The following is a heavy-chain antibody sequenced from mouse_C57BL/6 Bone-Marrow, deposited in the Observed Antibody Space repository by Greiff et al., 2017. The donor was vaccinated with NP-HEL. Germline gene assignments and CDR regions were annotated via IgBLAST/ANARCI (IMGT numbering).Heavy chain of an antibody. D-gene: IGHD1-1*01. CDR2: IYPRSGNT. CDR1: GYTFTSYG. CDR3: ARSPFTPYWYFDV. Sequence: VQLVESGAELARPGASVKLSCKASGYTFTSYGISWVKQRTGQGLEWIGEIYPRSGNTYYNEKFKGKATLTADKSSSTAYMELRSLTSEDSAVYFCARSPFTPYWYFDVWGTGTTVTVSS. V-gene: IGHV1-81*01. J-gene: IGHJ1*03.